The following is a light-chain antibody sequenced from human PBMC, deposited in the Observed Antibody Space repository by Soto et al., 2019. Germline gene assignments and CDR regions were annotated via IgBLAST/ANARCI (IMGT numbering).Light chain of an antibody. CDR2: GAS. V-gene: IGKV3-20*01. J-gene: IGKJ2*01. CDR1: QSVSSSY. CDR3: QQYGSSPGT. Sequence: IVLTQSPGTLSLSPGERATLSCRGSQSVSSSYLAWYQQKPGQAPMLLIYGASSRATGIPDRFSGSGSGTDRTLTISRLEPEDFAVYYCQQYGSSPGTFGQGTKLEIK.